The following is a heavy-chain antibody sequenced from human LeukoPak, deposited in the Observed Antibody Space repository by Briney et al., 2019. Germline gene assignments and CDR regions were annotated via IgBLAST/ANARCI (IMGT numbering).Heavy chain of an antibody. CDR1: GYSISSGSYY. Sequence: SETLSLTCTVSGYSISSGSYYWSWIRQPAGKGLEWIGRIYTSGSTNYNPSLKSRITISVDTSKNQFSLKVSSVTAADTAVYYCARTDSAVVAGYWGQGTLVTVSS. CDR2: IYTSGST. V-gene: IGHV4-61*02. J-gene: IGHJ4*02. D-gene: IGHD2-15*01. CDR3: ARTDSAVVAGY.